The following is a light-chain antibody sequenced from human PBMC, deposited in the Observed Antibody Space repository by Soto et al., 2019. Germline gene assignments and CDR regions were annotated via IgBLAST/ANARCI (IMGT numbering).Light chain of an antibody. Sequence: DLQMTQSPSSLSPSVGDRVTITCRASQSIGTYLNWYQQTPGKAPKLLIYAAARLESGVPSRFRGSGSGTDFTLTISNLQPEDIAAYYCQQSYSTFWTFGQGTKVEIK. V-gene: IGKV1-39*01. J-gene: IGKJ1*01. CDR1: QSIGTY. CDR2: AAA. CDR3: QQSYSTFWT.